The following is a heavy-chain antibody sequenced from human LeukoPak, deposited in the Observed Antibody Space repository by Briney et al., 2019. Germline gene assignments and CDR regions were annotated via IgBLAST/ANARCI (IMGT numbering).Heavy chain of an antibody. Sequence: ASVKVSCKASGYTFTSYAMNWVRQAPGQGLEWMGWISAYNGNTNYAQKLQGRVTMTTDTSTSTAYMELRSLRSDDTAVYYCARDLGSYPFDYWGQGTLVTVSS. J-gene: IGHJ4*02. V-gene: IGHV1-18*01. CDR3: ARDLGSYPFDY. CDR1: GYTFTSYA. D-gene: IGHD3-16*02. CDR2: ISAYNGNT.